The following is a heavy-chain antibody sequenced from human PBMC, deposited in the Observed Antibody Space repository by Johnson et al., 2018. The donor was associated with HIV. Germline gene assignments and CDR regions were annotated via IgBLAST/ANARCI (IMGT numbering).Heavy chain of an antibody. D-gene: IGHD3-10*01. CDR1: GFTFSSYG. CDR2: ISYDGSEK. Sequence: QVQLVASGGGLVQPGGSLRLSCAASGFTFSSYGMHWVRQAPGKGLEWVAVISYDGSEKYYVDSVKGRFTISRDNAKNSLYLQMNSLRAEDTAVYYCARDLRFNRTVQGRVIISGAFDMWGQGTVVHVSS. J-gene: IGHJ3*02. V-gene: IGHV3-30*03. CDR3: ARDLRFNRTVQGRVIISGAFDM.